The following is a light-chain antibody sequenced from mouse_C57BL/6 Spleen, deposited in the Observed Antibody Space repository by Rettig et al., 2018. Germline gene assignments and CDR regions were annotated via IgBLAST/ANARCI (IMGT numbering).Light chain of an antibody. J-gene: IGKJ1*01. CDR1: ENIYSY. CDR3: QHHYGTPRT. V-gene: IGKV12-44*01. CDR2: NAK. Sequence: ASLSASVGETVTITCRASENIYSYLAWYQQKQGKSPQLLVYNAKTLAEGVPSRFSGSGSGTQFSLKINSLQPEDFGSYYCQHHYGTPRTFGGGTKLEIK.